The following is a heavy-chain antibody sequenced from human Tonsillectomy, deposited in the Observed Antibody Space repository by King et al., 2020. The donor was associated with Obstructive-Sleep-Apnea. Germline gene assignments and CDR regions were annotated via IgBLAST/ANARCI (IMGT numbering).Heavy chain of an antibody. CDR1: GFTFSSYS. Sequence: VQLVESGGGLVKPGGSLRLSCAASGFTFSSYSMNGVRQAPGKGLEWVSSISSSSSYIYYADSVKGLFTISRENAKNSLYLQMHSLGAEDTAVYYCAREYYDFWSASVTYYYYGMDVWGQGTTVTVSS. D-gene: IGHD3-3*01. CDR3: AREYYDFWSASVTYYYYGMDV. J-gene: IGHJ6*02. CDR2: ISSSSSYI. V-gene: IGHV3-21*01.